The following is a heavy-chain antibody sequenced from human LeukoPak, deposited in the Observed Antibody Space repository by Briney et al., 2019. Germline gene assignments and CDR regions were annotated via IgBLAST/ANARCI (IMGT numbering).Heavy chain of an antibody. J-gene: IGHJ6*02. CDR1: GYTFTSYG. CDR3: ARDVVVVPAAPPPHYYYYGMDV. V-gene: IGHV1-18*01. D-gene: IGHD2-2*01. CDR2: ISAYNGNT. Sequence: ASVNVSCKASGYTFTSYGISGVRQAPGQGLEWMGWISAYNGNTNYAQKLQGRVTMTTDTSTSTAYMDLRSLRSDDTALYYCARDVVVVPAAPPPHYYYYGMDVWGQGTTVTVSS.